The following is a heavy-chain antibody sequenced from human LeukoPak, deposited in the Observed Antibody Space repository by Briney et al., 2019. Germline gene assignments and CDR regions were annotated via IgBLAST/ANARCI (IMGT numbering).Heavy chain of an antibody. D-gene: IGHD3-10*01. V-gene: IGHV3-23*01. CDR2: SSGRGEYT. Sequence: GGSLRLSCAASGFTFDNYAMSWVRQAPGKGLEWVSVSSGRGEYTNHADSVKGRVTISRDSFKNTLYLQMNSLTAEDTAVYYCAKSPRFGESLYFDKWGQGTLVTVSS. CDR3: AKSPRFGESLYFDK. CDR1: GFTFDNYA. J-gene: IGHJ4*02.